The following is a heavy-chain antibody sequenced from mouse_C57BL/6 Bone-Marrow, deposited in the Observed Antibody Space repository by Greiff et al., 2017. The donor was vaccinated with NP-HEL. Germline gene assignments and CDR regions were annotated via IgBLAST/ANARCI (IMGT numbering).Heavy chain of an antibody. Sequence: EVKLVESGGGLVQPGGSLKLSCAASGFTFSDYYMYWVRQTPEKRLEWVAYISNGGGSTYYPDTVKGRFTISRDNAKNTLYLQMSRLKSEDTAMYYCARQVHGENYFDYWGKGTTLTVSS. CDR3: ARQVHGENYFDY. J-gene: IGHJ2*01. CDR1: GFTFSDYY. V-gene: IGHV5-12*01. CDR2: ISNGGGST.